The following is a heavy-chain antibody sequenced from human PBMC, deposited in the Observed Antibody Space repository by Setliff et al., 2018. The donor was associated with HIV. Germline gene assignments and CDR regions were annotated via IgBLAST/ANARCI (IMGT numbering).Heavy chain of an antibody. J-gene: IGHJ6*03. CDR1: GYKFINYW. V-gene: IGHV5-51*01. Sequence: PGESLKISCKGSGYKFINYWIGWVRQMPGTGLEWMGIIHVANSDTKYSPSFQGQVTISADKSIDTAYLQWSSLQASDSAMYYCTSAVHGNYDFYFLDVWGKGTTVTVSS. CDR3: TSAVHGNYDFYFLDV. D-gene: IGHD1-1*01. CDR2: IHVANSDT.